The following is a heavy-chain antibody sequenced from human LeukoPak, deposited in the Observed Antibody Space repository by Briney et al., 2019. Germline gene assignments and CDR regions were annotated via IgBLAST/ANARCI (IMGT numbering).Heavy chain of an antibody. D-gene: IGHD1-26*01. CDR2: IKQDGSEK. CDR3: ARTRYSGSYYYYMDV. V-gene: IGHV3-7*01. CDR1: GFTFSSYW. Sequence: PGGSLRLSCAASGFTFSSYWMSWVRQAPGKGLEGVANIKQDGSEKYYVDSVKGRFTISRDNAKNSLYLQMNSLRAEDTAVYYCARTRYSGSYYYYMDVWGKGTTVTVSS. J-gene: IGHJ6*03.